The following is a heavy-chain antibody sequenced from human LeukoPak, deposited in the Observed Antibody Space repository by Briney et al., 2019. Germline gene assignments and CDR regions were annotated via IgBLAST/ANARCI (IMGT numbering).Heavy chain of an antibody. J-gene: IGHJ4*02. CDR1: GGSISSGDYY. V-gene: IGHV4-61*08. CDR2: TYYSGST. Sequence: PSQTLPLTCTVSGGSISSGDYYWIWIRQPPGKGLEWIGYTYYSGSTNYNPSLKSRVTISVDTSKNQFFLKLSSVTAADTAVFYCARTYGTSWFYFDYWGQGTLVTVSS. D-gene: IGHD6-13*01. CDR3: ARTYGTSWFYFDY.